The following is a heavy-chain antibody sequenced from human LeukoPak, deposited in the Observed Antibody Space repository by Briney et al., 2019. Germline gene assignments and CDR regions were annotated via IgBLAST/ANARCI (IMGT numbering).Heavy chain of an antibody. CDR3: ARGPYCSTASCLSPYYYYYMDV. J-gene: IGHJ6*03. V-gene: IGHV5-51*01. CDR1: GYSFTNYW. D-gene: IGHD2-2*01. Sequence: GESLKISCKGSGYSFTNYWIGWVRQMPGKGLEWMGIIYPGDSDTRYSPSFQGQVNFSSDKSISTAHLQWSSLKASNTAMYYCARGPYCSTASCLSPYYYYYMDVWGKGTTVTVSS. CDR2: IYPGDSDT.